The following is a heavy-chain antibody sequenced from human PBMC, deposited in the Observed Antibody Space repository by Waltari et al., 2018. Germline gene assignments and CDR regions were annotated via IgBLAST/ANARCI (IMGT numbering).Heavy chain of an antibody. Sequence: QVQLQESGPGLVKPSQTLSLTCTVSGGSISSGSYYWSWIRQPAGNGREVIGRIYTSGSTNYNPSLKSRVTISVDTSKNQFSLKLSSVTAADTAVYYCARSHDDAFDIWGQGTMVTVSS. CDR3: ARSHDDAFDI. CDR2: IYTSGST. CDR1: GGSISSGSYY. V-gene: IGHV4-61*02. J-gene: IGHJ3*02.